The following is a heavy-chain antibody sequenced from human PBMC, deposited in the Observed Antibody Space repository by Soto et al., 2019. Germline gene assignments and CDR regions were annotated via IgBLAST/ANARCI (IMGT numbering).Heavy chain of an antibody. D-gene: IGHD4-4*01. CDR1: GYPFTGPD. V-gene: IGHV1-2*02. Sequence: ASLKGSFKAAGYPFTGPDRYWGLHSPLQGLELMGWINPSIGVTEFAEKFHGRVTVTRDTSIRTVFLELNSLTSDDTGVYFCARDFPKYSHGLDVWGQGTAVTVSS. CDR2: INPSIGVT. J-gene: IGHJ6*02. CDR3: ARDFPKYSHGLDV.